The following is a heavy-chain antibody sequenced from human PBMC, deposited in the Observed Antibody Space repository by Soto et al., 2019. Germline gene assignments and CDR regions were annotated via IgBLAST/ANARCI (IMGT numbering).Heavy chain of an antibody. J-gene: IGHJ3*02. D-gene: IGHD3-22*01. CDR2: LYYSGST. V-gene: IGHV4-59*01. CDR3: AREVGYYYSGGYYPDAFDI. CDR1: GGSISSYY. Sequence: QVQLQESGPGLVKPSETLSLTCTVSGGSISSYYWSWIRQPPGKGLEWIGYLYYSGSTNYNPSLKSRVSRSVDTSKIQFSLKLSSVTAADTAVYYCAREVGYYYSGGYYPDAFDIWGQGTMVTVSS.